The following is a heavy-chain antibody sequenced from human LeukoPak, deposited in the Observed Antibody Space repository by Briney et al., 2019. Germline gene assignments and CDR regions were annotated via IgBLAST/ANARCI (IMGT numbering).Heavy chain of an antibody. CDR1: GASISSSDYY. V-gene: IGHV4-39*01. D-gene: IGHD6-19*01. Sequence: SETLSLTCTVSGASISSSDYYWGWIRQPPGKGLEWIGSLYSGGLTYYNPSLKSRVTISVDTSKNQFSLKVTSVTAADTAVYICASGGYSSGWYRSFDIWGQWTVVTVSS. CDR3: ASGGYSSGWYRSFDI. J-gene: IGHJ3*02. CDR2: LYSGGLT.